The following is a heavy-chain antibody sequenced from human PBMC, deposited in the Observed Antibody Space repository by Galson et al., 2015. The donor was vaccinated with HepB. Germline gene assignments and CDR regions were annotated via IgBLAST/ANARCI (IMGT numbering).Heavy chain of an antibody. V-gene: IGHV1-2*02. CDR2: INPNSGGT. Sequence: SVKVSCKASGYTFTNYGFSWVRQAPGQGLEWMGWINPNSGGTNYAQKFQGRVTMTRDTSISTAYMELSRLRSDDTAVYYCAREGIAVVPAAPKGGCDSWGQGTLVTVSS. J-gene: IGHJ5*01. D-gene: IGHD2-2*01. CDR3: AREGIAVVPAAPKGGCDS. CDR1: GYTFTNYG.